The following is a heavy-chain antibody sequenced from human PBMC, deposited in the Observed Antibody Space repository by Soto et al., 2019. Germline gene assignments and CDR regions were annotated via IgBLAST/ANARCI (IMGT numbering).Heavy chain of an antibody. D-gene: IGHD3-22*01. CDR3: ARDASFNMIVVVYYFDY. CDR1: GFTFSSYA. V-gene: IGHV3-30-3*01. CDR2: ISYDGSNK. J-gene: IGHJ4*02. Sequence: QPGGSLRLSCAASGFTFSSYAMHWVRQAPGKGLEWVAVISYDGSNKYYADSVKGRFTISRDNSKNTLYLQMNSLRAEDTAVYYCARDASFNMIVVVYYFDYWGQGTLVTVSS.